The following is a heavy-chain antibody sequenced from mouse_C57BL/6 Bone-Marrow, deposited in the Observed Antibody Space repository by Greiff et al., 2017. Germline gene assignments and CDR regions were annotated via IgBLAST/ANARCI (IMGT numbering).Heavy chain of an antibody. CDR2: IHPNSGST. Sequence: VQLQQPGAELVKPGASVKLSCKASGYTFTSYWMHWVKQRPGQGLEWIGMIHPNSGSTNYNEKFKSKATLTVDKSSSTAYMQLRSLTSEDSAFYYSARMTTVVATSRYYYAMDYWGQGTSVTVSS. D-gene: IGHD1-1*01. J-gene: IGHJ4*01. CDR3: ARMTTVVATSRYYYAMDY. CDR1: GYTFTSYW. V-gene: IGHV1-64*01.